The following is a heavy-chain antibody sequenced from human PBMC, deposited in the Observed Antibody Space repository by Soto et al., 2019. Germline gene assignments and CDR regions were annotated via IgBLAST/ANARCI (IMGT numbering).Heavy chain of an antibody. Sequence: GPSVKVSCKASGYTFTGYAMHWVLQAPGQRLEWMGWINAGNGNTKYSQKFQGRVTITRDTSASTAYMELSSLRSEDTAVYYCARAVAVAADFDYWGQGTLVTVSS. V-gene: IGHV1-3*01. D-gene: IGHD6-19*01. CDR1: GYTFTGYA. CDR3: ARAVAVAADFDY. CDR2: INAGNGNT. J-gene: IGHJ4*02.